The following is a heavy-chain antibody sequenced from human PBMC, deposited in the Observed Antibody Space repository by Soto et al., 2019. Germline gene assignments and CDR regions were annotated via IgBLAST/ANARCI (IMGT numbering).Heavy chain of an antibody. CDR2: IIPILGIA. D-gene: IGHD2-2*01. Sequence: ASVKVSCKASGGTFSSYTISWVRQAPGQGLEWMGRIIPILGIANYAQKFQGRVTITADKSTSTAYMELSSLRSEDTAVYYCARTHPRVPAAYYFDYWGQGTLVTVSS. J-gene: IGHJ4*02. CDR1: GGTFSSYT. CDR3: ARTHPRVPAAYYFDY. V-gene: IGHV1-69*02.